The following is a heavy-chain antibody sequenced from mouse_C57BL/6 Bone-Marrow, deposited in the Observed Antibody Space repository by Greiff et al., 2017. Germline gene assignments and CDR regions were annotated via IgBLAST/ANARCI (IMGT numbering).Heavy chain of an antibody. J-gene: IGHJ4*01. Sequence: QVQLQQPGAELVKPGASVKLSCKASGYTITSYWMQWVKQRPGQGLEWIGEIDPSDSYTNYNQKFKGKATLTVDTSSSTAYMQLSSLTSEDAAVYYCAVLLSYWGQGTSVTVSS. V-gene: IGHV1-50*01. D-gene: IGHD2-1*01. CDR2: IDPSDSYT. CDR3: AVLLSY. CDR1: GYTITSYW.